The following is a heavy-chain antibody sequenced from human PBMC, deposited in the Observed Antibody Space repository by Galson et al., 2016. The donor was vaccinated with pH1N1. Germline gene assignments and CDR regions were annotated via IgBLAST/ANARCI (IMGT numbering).Heavy chain of an antibody. J-gene: IGHJ5*02. CDR3: AREVGGSGSA. CDR1: GFTFDDYA. Sequence: SLRLSCAASGFTFDDYAMYWVRQAPGKGLEWVSGISWNSGSIGYADSVKGRFTISRDNAKNSLYLQMNSLRAEDTAVYYCAREVGGSGSAWGQGTLVTVSS. CDR2: ISWNSGSI. V-gene: IGHV3-9*01. D-gene: IGHD3-10*01.